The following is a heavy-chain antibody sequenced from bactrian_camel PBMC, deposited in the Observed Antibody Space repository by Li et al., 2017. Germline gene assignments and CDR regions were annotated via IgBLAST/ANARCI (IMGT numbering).Heavy chain of an antibody. V-gene: IGHV3S1*01. CDR3: MGNRHAEEYNYWDSST. CDR2: INTNGDTT. J-gene: IGHJ6*01. D-gene: IGHD3*01. CDR1: PFRDYW. Sequence: QLVESGGGLVQPGGSLRLSCSALPFRDYWMFWVRQAPGKGLEWVSTINTNGDTTYYAASLKGRFAISRDNAANTVYLQMNSLRPEDTAVYYCMGNRHAEEYNYWDSSTWGQWTQVTVS.